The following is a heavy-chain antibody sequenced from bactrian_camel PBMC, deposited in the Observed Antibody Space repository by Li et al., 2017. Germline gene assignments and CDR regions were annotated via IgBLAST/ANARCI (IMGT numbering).Heavy chain of an antibody. CDR1: GFTFSTYW. Sequence: QLVESGGGLVQPGGSLRLSCEASGFTFSTYWMNWVRQGPGKEREVVAKITSSDRSTFYADSVKGRFTISLDNNANNLYLQMNALKPEDTGMYYCAANFGPYCSGPYLARRANFLGQGTQVTVS. D-gene: IGHD2*01. V-gene: IGHV3S25*01. CDR2: ITSSDRST. J-gene: IGHJ4*01.